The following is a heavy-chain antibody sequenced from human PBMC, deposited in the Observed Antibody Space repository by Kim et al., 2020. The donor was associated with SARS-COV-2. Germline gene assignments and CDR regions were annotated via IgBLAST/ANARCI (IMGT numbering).Heavy chain of an antibody. CDR3: ARGGMDV. J-gene: IGHJ6*02. Sequence: NGGSTYYADSVKGRFTISRDNSKNTLYLQMGSLRAEDMAVYYCARGGMDVWGQGTTVTVSS. CDR2: NGGST. V-gene: IGHV3-64*02.